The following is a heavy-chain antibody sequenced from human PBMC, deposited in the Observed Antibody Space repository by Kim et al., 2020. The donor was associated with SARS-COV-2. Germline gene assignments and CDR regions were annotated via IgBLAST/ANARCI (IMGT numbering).Heavy chain of an antibody. CDR1: GLSFSSYS. CDR2: ISSSSSYI. CDR3: ARDRRGNSVFDY. Sequence: GGSLRLSCVASGLSFSSYSMNWVRQAPGKGLEWVSSISSSSSYIYYADSVKGRFTISRDNAKNSLYLQMNSLRAEDTAVYYCARDRRGNSVFDYWGQGPLVTVSS. V-gene: IGHV3-21*01. D-gene: IGHD1-1*01. J-gene: IGHJ4*02.